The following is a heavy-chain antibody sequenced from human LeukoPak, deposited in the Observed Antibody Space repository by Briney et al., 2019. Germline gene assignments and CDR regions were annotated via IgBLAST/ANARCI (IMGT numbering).Heavy chain of an antibody. D-gene: IGHD6-13*01. V-gene: IGHV3-30*18. Sequence: GGSLRLSCAASGFTFSSYGMHWDRQAPGKGLEWVAVISYDGSNKYYADSVKGRFTIPRDNSKNTLYLQMNSLRAEDTAVYYCVKEGSYSSSWYHWFDSWGQGTPVIVSS. J-gene: IGHJ5*01. CDR3: VKEGSYSSSWYHWFDS. CDR1: GFTFSSYG. CDR2: ISYDGSNK.